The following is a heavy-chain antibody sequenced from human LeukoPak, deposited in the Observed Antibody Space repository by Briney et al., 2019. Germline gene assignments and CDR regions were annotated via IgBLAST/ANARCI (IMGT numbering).Heavy chain of an antibody. CDR2: ISGNGVST. D-gene: IGHD2-2*01. J-gene: IGHJ4*02. CDR3: ARDASDIVVVPAAVGPFDL. Sequence: GGSLRLSCAASGFTFSSYAMYWVRRTPGKGLEYVSVISGNGVSTHYATSVKGRFSISRDNSKNTLYLQMGSLRAEDMAVYYCARDASDIVVVPAAVGPFDLWGQGTLVTVSS. CDR1: GFTFSSYA. V-gene: IGHV3-64*01.